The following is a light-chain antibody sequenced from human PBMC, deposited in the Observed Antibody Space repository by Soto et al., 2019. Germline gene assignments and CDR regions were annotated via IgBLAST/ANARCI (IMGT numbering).Light chain of an antibody. CDR3: QQYGSSPIT. Sequence: EIVLTQSPGTLSLSPGERATLSFSASQSVSSNYLVWYQQKPGQALRLLVYGASSRATGIPDRFSGSGSGTDFTLTISRLEPEDFAVYFCQQYGSSPITFGQGTRLEIK. CDR2: GAS. J-gene: IGKJ5*01. CDR1: QSVSSNY. V-gene: IGKV3-20*01.